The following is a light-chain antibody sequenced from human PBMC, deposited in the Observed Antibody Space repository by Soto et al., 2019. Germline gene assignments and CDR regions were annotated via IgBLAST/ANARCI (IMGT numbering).Light chain of an antibody. CDR2: GAS. J-gene: IGKJ1*01. CDR3: QQYGRSKRWT. V-gene: IGKV3-20*01. Sequence: EVVLTQFPGTLSLSPGERATLSRRASQTITGTYLAWYQQKPGQAPRLLIHGASTRATGIPDRFSGGGTGTDFNLNISRVEPEDFAMYYCQQYGRSKRWTFGQGTKVDIK. CDR1: QTITGTY.